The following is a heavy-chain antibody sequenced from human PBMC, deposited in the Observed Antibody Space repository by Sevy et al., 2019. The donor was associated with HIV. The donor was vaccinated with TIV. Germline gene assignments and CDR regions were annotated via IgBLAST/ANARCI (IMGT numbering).Heavy chain of an antibody. Sequence: SETLSLTCAVHGGSFSGYYWNWIRQPPGKGLEWIGEINHSGSTNYNPSLKSRVTISVDTSKNQFSLKLGSVTAADTAVYYCARSPPIVVVPGAPSWFDPWGQGTLVTVFS. J-gene: IGHJ5*02. CDR2: INHSGST. D-gene: IGHD2-2*01. CDR1: GGSFSGYY. CDR3: ARSPPIVVVPGAPSWFDP. V-gene: IGHV4-34*01.